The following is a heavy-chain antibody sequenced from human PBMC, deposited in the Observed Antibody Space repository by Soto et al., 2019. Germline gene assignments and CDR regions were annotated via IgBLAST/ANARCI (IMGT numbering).Heavy chain of an antibody. CDR1: GFTFSTYA. D-gene: IGHD5-18*01. V-gene: IGHV3-23*01. Sequence: GGSLILSCAASGFTFSTYAMSWVRQAPGKGLEWVSALSAGGGTTYYADAVKGRFIISRDNSIDTLYLQMNSLRTEDTAVYYCAHPRGYGVFDAYDIWGLGAMVTVSS. CDR2: LSAGGGTT. J-gene: IGHJ3*02. CDR3: AHPRGYGVFDAYDI.